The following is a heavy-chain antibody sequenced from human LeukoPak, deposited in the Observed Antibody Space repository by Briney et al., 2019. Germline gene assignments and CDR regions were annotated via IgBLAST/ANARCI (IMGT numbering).Heavy chain of an antibody. V-gene: IGHV3-23*01. Sequence: PGGSLRLSCAASGFTFSSYAMSWVRQAPGKGLEWVSAISDSGGSTYDADSVKGRFTISRDNSKNTLYLQMNSLRAEDTAVYYCARGIRGVRYCSGGTCYSPSAYWDYWGQGTLVTVSS. CDR3: ARGIRGVRYCSGGTCYSPSAYWDY. D-gene: IGHD2-15*01. J-gene: IGHJ4*02. CDR1: GFTFSSYA. CDR2: ISDSGGST.